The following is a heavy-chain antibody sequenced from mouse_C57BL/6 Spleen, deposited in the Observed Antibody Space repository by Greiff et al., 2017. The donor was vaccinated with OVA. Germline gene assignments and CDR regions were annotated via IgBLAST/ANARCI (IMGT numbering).Heavy chain of an antibody. J-gene: IGHJ1*03. CDR1: GYAFTNYL. CDR3: ARDYYGSSYEYFDV. CDR2: INPGSGGT. Sequence: QVQLQQSGAELVRPGTSVKVSCKASGYAFTNYLIEWVKQRPGQGLEWIGVINPGSGGTNYNEKFKGKATLTADKSSSTAYMQLRSLTSEDSAVYFCARDYYGSSYEYFDVWGTGTTVTVSS. D-gene: IGHD1-1*01. V-gene: IGHV1-54*01.